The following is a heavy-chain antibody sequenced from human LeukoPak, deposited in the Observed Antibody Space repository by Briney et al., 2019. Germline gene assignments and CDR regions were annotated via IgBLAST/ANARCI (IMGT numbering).Heavy chain of an antibody. Sequence: PGGSLRLSCAASGFTFSSFEMHWVRQAPGKGLEWVSYITAGATTIYYADSVKGRFTISRDNAKNSLFLQLNSLRAEDTAVYYCAKDLVAGGSYWGQGTLVTVSS. V-gene: IGHV3-48*03. CDR3: AKDLVAGGSY. CDR1: GFTFSSFE. J-gene: IGHJ4*02. D-gene: IGHD6-19*01. CDR2: ITAGATTI.